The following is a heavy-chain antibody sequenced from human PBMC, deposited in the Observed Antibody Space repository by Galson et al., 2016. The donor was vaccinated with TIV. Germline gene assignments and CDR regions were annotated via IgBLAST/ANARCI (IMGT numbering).Heavy chain of an antibody. CDR3: ARARYSNGWFTDF. CDR2: VGWNGASV. D-gene: IGHD6-19*01. V-gene: IGHV3-9*01. Sequence: SLRLSCAASGFTFHDHGMHWVRQAPGRGLEWVSGVGWNGASVAYADSVKGRFTISRDNSKNTLYLQMNSLRGEDTAVYYCARARYSNGWFTDFWGQGTLVTVSS. CDR1: GFTFHDHG. J-gene: IGHJ4*02.